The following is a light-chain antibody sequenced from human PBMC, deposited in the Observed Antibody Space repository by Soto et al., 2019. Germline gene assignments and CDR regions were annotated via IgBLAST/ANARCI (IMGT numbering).Light chain of an antibody. V-gene: IGKV1-33*01. CDR1: QNINNY. CDR3: QQYENLHN. CDR2: DAS. Sequence: DIQMTQSPSSLSASVGGGVTITCRASQNINNYLNWYQQKPGRAPKLLIYDASNLEAGVTSRFRGSGYGTDFTFNISRMQPEDIATYYCQQYENLHNFGQGTRREIK. J-gene: IGKJ5*01.